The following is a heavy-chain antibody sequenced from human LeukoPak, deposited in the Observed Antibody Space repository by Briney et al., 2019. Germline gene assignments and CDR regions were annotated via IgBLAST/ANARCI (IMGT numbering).Heavy chain of an antibody. CDR2: ISYSGNT. CDR1: GGSISNYY. J-gene: IGHJ6*03. V-gene: IGHV4-59*01. D-gene: IGHD2-15*01. Sequence: SETLSLTCTVSGGSISNYYWTWIRQPPGKGLEWIGFISYSGNTNYNPSLKSRVTISLDTSKNQFSLKLISVTAADTAVYYCARALYCSGGSCYGRGIYYYYYMDVWGKGTTVTVSS. CDR3: ARALYCSGGSCYGRGIYYYYYMDV.